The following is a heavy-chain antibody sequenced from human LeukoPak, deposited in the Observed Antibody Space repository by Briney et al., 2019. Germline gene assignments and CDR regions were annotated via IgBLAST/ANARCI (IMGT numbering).Heavy chain of an antibody. V-gene: IGHV4-59*01. CDR3: ARDKGYYDSSGYYYVLEAFDI. Sequence: SETLSLTCTVSGGSISSYYWSWIRQPPGKGLEWIGYIYYSGSTNYNPSLKSRVTISVDTSKNQFSLKLSSVTAADTAVYHCARDKGYYDSSGYYYVLEAFDIWGQGTMVTVSS. D-gene: IGHD3-22*01. J-gene: IGHJ3*02. CDR2: IYYSGST. CDR1: GGSISSYY.